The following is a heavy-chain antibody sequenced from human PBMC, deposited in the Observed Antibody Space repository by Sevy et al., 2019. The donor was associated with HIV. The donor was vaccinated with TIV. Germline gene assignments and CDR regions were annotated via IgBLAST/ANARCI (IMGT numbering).Heavy chain of an antibody. V-gene: IGHV3-48*01. J-gene: IGHJ4*02. CDR3: ARLSGYSSSWCYFDY. CDR2: ISSSSSTI. CDR1: GFTFSSYS. D-gene: IGHD6-13*01. Sequence: GGSLRLSCAASGFTFSSYSMNWVRQAPGKGLEWVSYISSSSSTIYYADSVKGRFTISRDNAKNSLYLQMNSLRAEDTAGYYCARLSGYSSSWCYFDYWGQGTLVTVSS.